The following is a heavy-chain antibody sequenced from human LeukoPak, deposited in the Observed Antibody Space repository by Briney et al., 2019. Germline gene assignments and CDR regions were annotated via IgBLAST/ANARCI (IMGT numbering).Heavy chain of an antibody. CDR2: ISAYNGNT. CDR3: ARVNPYSSSWYELSFFDY. CDR1: GYTFTSYG. D-gene: IGHD6-13*01. Sequence: ASVKVSCKASGYTFTSYGISWVQQAPGQGLEWMGWISAYNGNTNYAQKLQGRVTMTTDTSTSTAYMELRSLRSDDTAVYYCARVNPYSSSWYELSFFDYWGQGTLVTVSS. J-gene: IGHJ4*02. V-gene: IGHV1-18*01.